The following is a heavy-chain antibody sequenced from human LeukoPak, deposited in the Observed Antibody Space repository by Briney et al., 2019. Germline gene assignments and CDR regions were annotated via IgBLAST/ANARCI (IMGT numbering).Heavy chain of an antibody. V-gene: IGHV5-51*01. CDR3: ASTKFDYGDYRGDFDY. CDR2: IYPGDSGT. J-gene: IGHJ4*02. Sequence: GESLKISCKGSGYSFTSYWIGWVRQMPGKGLEWMGIIYPGDSGTRYSPSFQGQVTISADKSISTAYLQWSSLKASDTAMYYCASTKFDYGDYRGDFDYWGQGTLVTVSS. D-gene: IGHD4-17*01. CDR1: GYSFTSYW.